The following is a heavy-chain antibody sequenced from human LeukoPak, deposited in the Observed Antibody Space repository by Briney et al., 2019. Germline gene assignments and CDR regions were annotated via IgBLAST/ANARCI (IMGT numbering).Heavy chain of an antibody. J-gene: IGHJ3*02. D-gene: IGHD1-1*01. Sequence: ASVKVSCKASGYTFTSYAMNWVRQAPGQGLEWMGIINPSGGSTSYAQKFQGRVTMTRDMSTSTVYMELSSLRSEDTAVYYCARVGHERAFDIWGQGTMVTVSS. CDR1: GYTFTSYA. V-gene: IGHV1-46*01. CDR2: INPSGGST. CDR3: ARVGHERAFDI.